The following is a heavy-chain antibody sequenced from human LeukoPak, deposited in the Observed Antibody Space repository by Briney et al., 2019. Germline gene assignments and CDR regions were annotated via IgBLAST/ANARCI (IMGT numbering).Heavy chain of an antibody. D-gene: IGHD6-13*01. V-gene: IGHV1-8*02. CDR2: MNPNSGNT. CDR1: GYTFTGYY. J-gene: IGHJ4*02. CDR3: ARDLAKGSSWYGY. Sequence: ASVKVSCKASGYTFTGYYMHWVRQAPGQGLDWVGWMNPNSGNTGYAQKFQGRVTMTRNTSISTAYMELSSLRSEDTAVYYCARDLAKGSSWYGYWGQGTLVTVSS.